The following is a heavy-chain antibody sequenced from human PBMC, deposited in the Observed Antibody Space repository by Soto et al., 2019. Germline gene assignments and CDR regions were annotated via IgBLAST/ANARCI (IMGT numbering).Heavy chain of an antibody. CDR2: IYYSGGT. CDR1: GGSITSFH. Sequence: SETLSLTCTVSGGSITSFHWSWIRQPPGKGLEWIGYIYYSGGTRYNPSLKSRVTISVDTSKKQFSLTLSSVTAADTAVFYCARCAYYDFWSGYSWGQGTLVTVSS. D-gene: IGHD3-3*01. J-gene: IGHJ5*02. CDR3: ARCAYYDFWSGYS. V-gene: IGHV4-59*08.